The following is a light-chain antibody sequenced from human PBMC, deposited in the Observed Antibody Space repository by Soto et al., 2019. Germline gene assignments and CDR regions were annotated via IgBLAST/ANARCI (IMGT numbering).Light chain of an antibody. CDR2: GAS. V-gene: IGKV3D-15*01. J-gene: IGKJ5*01. CDR1: QSINSD. CDR3: QQYNSRQIR. Sequence: EIVMTQSPATLSVSPGESATLSCSASQSINSDLAWYVQKPGQAPRRVIYGASTWGNDLPPRFPGSASGTECTLSMSCLHSEDFAVYYGQQYNSRQIRFGQGTPL.